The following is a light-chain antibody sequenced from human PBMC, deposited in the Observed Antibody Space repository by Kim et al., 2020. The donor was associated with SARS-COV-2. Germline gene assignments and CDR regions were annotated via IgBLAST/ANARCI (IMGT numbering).Light chain of an antibody. J-gene: IGKJ1*01. CDR1: QSISSW. Sequence: SASVGDRVTITCRASQSISSWLAWYQQKPGKAPKLLIYDASSLESGVPSRFSGSGSGTEFTLTISSLQPDDFATYYCQQYSEGRTFGQGTKVEIK. CDR3: QQYSEGRT. V-gene: IGKV1-5*01. CDR2: DAS.